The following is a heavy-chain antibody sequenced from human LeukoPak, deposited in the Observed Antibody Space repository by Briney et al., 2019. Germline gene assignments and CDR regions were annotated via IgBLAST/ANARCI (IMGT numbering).Heavy chain of an antibody. J-gene: IGHJ6*03. V-gene: IGHV7-4-1*02. CDR3: ARDQSSSWSYSYYMDV. CDR2: INTNTGNP. D-gene: IGHD6-13*01. Sequence: ASVKVSCKASGYTFTSYAMNWVRQAPGQGLEWMGWINTNTGNPTYAQGFTGRFVFSLDTSVSTAYLQISSLKAEDTAVYYCARDQSSSWSYSYYMDVWGKGTTVTVSS. CDR1: GYTFTSYA.